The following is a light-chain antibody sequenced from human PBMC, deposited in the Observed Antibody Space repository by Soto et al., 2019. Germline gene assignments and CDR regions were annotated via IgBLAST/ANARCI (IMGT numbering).Light chain of an antibody. V-gene: IGKV1-17*01. CDR1: QGIAND. Sequence: DIQMTQSPSSLSASVGVRVTITCRASQGIANDLAWYQQRPGKAPERLIYDTFTLASGVPSRFSGSGSGAEFTLTIASLQPEDIATYYCLQDHAYPWTFGQGTKVDIK. CDR2: DTF. J-gene: IGKJ1*01. CDR3: LQDHAYPWT.